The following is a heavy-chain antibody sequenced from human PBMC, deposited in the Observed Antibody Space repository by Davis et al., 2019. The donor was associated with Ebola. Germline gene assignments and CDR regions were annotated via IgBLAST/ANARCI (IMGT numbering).Heavy chain of an antibody. Sequence: GGSLRLSCAASGFTFDDYTMHWVRQAPGKGLEWVSLISWDGGSTYYADSVKGRFTISRDKSKNTLYLQMNSLRADDTALYYCAKGGARYFYHYYGMDVWGQGTTVTVSS. J-gene: IGHJ6*02. CDR1: GFTFDDYT. CDR2: ISWDGGST. V-gene: IGHV3-43*01. CDR3: AKGGARYFYHYYGMDV. D-gene: IGHD2/OR15-2a*01.